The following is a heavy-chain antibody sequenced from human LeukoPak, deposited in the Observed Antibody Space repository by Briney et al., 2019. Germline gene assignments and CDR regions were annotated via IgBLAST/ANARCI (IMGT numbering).Heavy chain of an antibody. CDR2: FDPEDGET. D-gene: IGHD3-22*01. J-gene: IGHJ4*02. CDR1: GYTLTELS. CDR3: ATAPLDYYDSSGYPDY. V-gene: IGHV1-24*01. Sequence: SVKVSCKVSGYTLTELSMHWVRQAPGKGLEWMGGFDPEDGETIYAQKFQGRVTMTEDTSTDTAYMELSSLRSEDTAVYYCATAPLDYYDSSGYPDYWGQGTLVTVSS.